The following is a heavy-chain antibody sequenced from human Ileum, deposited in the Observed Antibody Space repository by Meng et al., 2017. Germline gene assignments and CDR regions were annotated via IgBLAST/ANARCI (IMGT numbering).Heavy chain of an antibody. CDR3: ARKFCSSTSCYIDWFDP. D-gene: IGHD2-2*02. CDR1: GYTFTSYG. Sequence: VRRGNVGAEVKKPGAPVKVSCKASGYTFTSYGISWVRQAPGQGLEWMGWISAYNGNTNYAQKLQGRVTMTTDTSTSTAYMELRSLRSDDTAVYYCARKFCSSTSCYIDWFDPWGQGTLVTVSS. J-gene: IGHJ5*02. V-gene: IGHV1-18*01. CDR2: ISAYNGNT.